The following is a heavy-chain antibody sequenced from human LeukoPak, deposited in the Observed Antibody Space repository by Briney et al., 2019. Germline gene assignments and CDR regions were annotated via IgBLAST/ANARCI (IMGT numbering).Heavy chain of an antibody. CDR1: GYSISSGYY. D-gene: IGHD6-19*01. CDR2: IYHSGST. Sequence: PSETLSLTCTVSGYSISSGYYWGWIRQPPGKGLEWIGSIYHSGSTYYNPSLKSRVTISVDTSKNQFSLKLSSVTAADTAVYYCARGVSYSSGWYVYWGQGTLVTVSS. CDR3: ARGVSYSSGWYVY. V-gene: IGHV4-38-2*02. J-gene: IGHJ4*02.